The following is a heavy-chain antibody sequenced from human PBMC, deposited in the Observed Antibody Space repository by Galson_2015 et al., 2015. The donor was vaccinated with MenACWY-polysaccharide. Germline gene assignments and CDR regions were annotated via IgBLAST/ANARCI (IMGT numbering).Heavy chain of an antibody. CDR3: AREAPAHDFWSVYLRA. CDR1: GFTLGSYW. V-gene: IGHV3-74*01. Sequence: SLRLSCAASGFTLGSYWMHWVRQAPGKGLEWVSRVNSDASIKSYADSVKGRFTISRDNAKNTLYLQMDSLRAEDSAVYYCAREAPAHDFWSVYLRAWGQGTRVTVSS. D-gene: IGHD3-3*01. J-gene: IGHJ5*02. CDR2: VNSDASIK.